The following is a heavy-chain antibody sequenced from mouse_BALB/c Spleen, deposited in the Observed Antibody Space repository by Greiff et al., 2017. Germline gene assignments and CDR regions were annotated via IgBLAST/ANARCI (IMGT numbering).Heavy chain of an antibody. CDR3: ARSSYGNYVRFAY. J-gene: IGHJ3*01. CDR1: GFSLTSYG. Sequence: QVQLKESGPGLVQPSQSLSITCTVSGFSLTSYGVHWVRQSPGKGLEWLGVIWSGGSTDYNAAFISRLSISKDNSKSQVFFKMNSLQANDTAIYYCARSSYGNYVRFAYWGQGTLVTVSA. D-gene: IGHD2-10*02. V-gene: IGHV2-2*02. CDR2: IWSGGST.